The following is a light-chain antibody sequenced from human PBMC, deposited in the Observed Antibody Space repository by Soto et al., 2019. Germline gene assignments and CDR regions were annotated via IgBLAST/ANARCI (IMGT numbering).Light chain of an antibody. CDR3: TSYTSDNRSYV. CDR1: SSDVGAYTS. Sequence: QSVLTQPASVSGSPGQSITISCTGTSSDVGAYTSVSWYQQHPGKAPKLMIYEVSNRPSGVSNRFSGSKSANTASLTISGLQAEGEAHYYCTSYTSDNRSYVFGTGTKVTVL. J-gene: IGLJ1*01. CDR2: EVS. V-gene: IGLV2-14*01.